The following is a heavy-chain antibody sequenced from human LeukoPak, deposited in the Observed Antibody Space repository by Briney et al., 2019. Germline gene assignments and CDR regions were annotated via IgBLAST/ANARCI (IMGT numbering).Heavy chain of an antibody. CDR1: GFTFSRSW. CDR2: INSDGSST. V-gene: IGHV3-74*01. J-gene: IGHJ4*02. D-gene: IGHD2-2*01. CDR3: ARGYCSSTSCPKAYYFDY. Sequence: PGGSLRLSCAASGFTFSRSWMHWVRQAPGKGLVWVSRINSDGSSTSYADSVKGRFNISRDNAKNTLYLQMNSLRAKDTAVYYCARGYCSSTSCPKAYYFDYWGQGTLVTVSS.